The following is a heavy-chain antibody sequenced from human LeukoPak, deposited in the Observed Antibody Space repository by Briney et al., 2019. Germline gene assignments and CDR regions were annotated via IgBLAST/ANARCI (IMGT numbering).Heavy chain of an antibody. CDR1: GFTLSRYA. J-gene: IGHJ4*02. V-gene: IGHV3-23*01. CDR3: AKDWEAVSGTPTAIDY. CDR2: ISGTNGNT. D-gene: IGHD6-19*01. Sequence: GGSLRLSCGASGFTLSRYAMSWVRQAPGKGLEWVSGISGTNGNTYYADSVKGRFTISRDNSKSTVYLQMNSLRAEDTALYYCAKDWEAVSGTPTAIDYWGRGTLVTVSS.